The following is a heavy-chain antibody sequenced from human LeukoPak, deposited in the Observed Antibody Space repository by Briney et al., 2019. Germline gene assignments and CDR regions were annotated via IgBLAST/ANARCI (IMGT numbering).Heavy chain of an antibody. CDR3: ARRRGGYGEGEFDY. CDR2: IRSDGSK. J-gene: IGHJ4*02. V-gene: IGHV3-66*01. D-gene: IGHD4-17*01. CDR1: GLTVSSKS. Sequence: GGSLGLSCVASGLTVSSKSMIWVRQAPEKGLECVSYIRSDGSKEYADSVRGRFTISRDDSRNTVYLQMNSLRVEDTAVYHCARRRGGYGEGEFDYWGQGTLVTVSS.